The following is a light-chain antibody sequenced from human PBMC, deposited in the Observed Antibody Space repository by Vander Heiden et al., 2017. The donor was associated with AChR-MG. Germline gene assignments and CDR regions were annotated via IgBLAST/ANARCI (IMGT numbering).Light chain of an antibody. CDR2: AAS. CDR1: QSISSY. CDR3: QQSDSTPFT. V-gene: IGKV1-39*01. Sequence: DIQMTQSPSSLSASVGDRVTITCRASQSISSYLNWYQQKPGKAPKLLIYAASSLQSRVPSRFSGSGSGTDFTLTISSLQPEDFATYYCQQSDSTPFTFGGGTKVEIK. J-gene: IGKJ4*01.